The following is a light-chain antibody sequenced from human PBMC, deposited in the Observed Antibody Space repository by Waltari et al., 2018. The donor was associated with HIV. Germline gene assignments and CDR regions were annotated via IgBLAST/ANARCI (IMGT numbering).Light chain of an antibody. CDR1: QSVLSRSHNNNY. V-gene: IGKV4-1*01. CDR3: QQCYATPLT. Sequence: DIVMTQSPDSLALSMDERATTTCKSSQSVLSRSHNNNYLVWYQQKPGQPPKLLISWASTRESGVPDRFSGSGSGTDFTLTISSLQAEDVAVYYCQQCYATPLTFGGGTKVEIK. J-gene: IGKJ4*01. CDR2: WAS.